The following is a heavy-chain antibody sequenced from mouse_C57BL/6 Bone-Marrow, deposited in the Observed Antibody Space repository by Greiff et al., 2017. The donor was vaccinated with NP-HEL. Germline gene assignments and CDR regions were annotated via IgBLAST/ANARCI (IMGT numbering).Heavy chain of an antibody. D-gene: IGHD1-1*01. CDR2: INPGRGGT. Sequence: VQLQQSGAELVRPGTSVKVSCKASGYAFTNYLLEWVKQRPGQGLEWIGVINPGRGGTNYNEKFKGKATLTADKSSSTAYMQLSSLTSEDSAVYFCARTLRAMDYWGQGTSVTVSS. CDR3: ARTLRAMDY. J-gene: IGHJ4*01. V-gene: IGHV1-54*01. CDR1: GYAFTNYL.